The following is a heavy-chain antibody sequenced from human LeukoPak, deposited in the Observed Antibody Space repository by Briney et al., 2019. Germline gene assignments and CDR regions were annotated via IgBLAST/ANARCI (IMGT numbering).Heavy chain of an antibody. Sequence: GGSLRLSCAASGFTFSSYGMHWVRQAPGKGLEWVAVISYDGSNKYYADSVKGRFTISRDNSKNTLYLEMNSLRAEDTAVYYCAKADLSGGDDYWGQGTLVTVSS. CDR3: AKADLSGGDDY. CDR2: ISYDGSNK. J-gene: IGHJ4*02. CDR1: GFTFSSYG. D-gene: IGHD2-21*01. V-gene: IGHV3-30*18.